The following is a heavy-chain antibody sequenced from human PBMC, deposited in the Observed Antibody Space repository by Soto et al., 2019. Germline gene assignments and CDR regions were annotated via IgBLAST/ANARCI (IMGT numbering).Heavy chain of an antibody. V-gene: IGHV3-23*01. CDR3: VKRRWEGYFDL. J-gene: IGHJ2*01. Sequence: EVLLLESGGGLVQPGGSLRLSCAASGFTFYNFAMGWVRQAPGKGLEWVSAIGGTSGSTYYADSVKGRFTISRDNSMDTLYLQLNSPRADDTAVYYCVKRRWEGYFDLWGRGTLVPVSS. CDR1: GFTFYNFA. CDR2: IGGTSGST. D-gene: IGHD1-26*01.